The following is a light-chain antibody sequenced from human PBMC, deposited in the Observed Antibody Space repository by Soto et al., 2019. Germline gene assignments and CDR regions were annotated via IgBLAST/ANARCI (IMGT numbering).Light chain of an antibody. V-gene: IGKV3-20*01. CDR2: VAS. CDR1: QSVSSSY. CDR3: QQFDTSPPST. J-gene: IGKJ5*01. Sequence: EIVLTQSPGTLSLSPGERATLSCRASQSVSSSYLAWYQQKPGQAPRLLIYVASSRATGIPDRFSGSGSGTDFTLTISRLEPGDFAVYYCQQFDTSPPSTFGQGTRLEIK.